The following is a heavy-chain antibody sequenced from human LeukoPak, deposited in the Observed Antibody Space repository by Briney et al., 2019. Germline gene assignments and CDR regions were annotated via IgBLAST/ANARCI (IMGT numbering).Heavy chain of an antibody. V-gene: IGHV1-8*01. J-gene: IGHJ4*02. CDR3: VRGLGSYDSSELTWPMISF. CDR1: GYTFTSYE. D-gene: IGHD3-22*01. CDR2: MNPDSGDT. Sequence: PQASVKVSCKASGYTFTSYEINWVRQATGHGLEWMGWMNPDSGDTAYAQKFQGRITMTRSTSITTAYMELSSLRSEDTAVYYCVRGLGSYDSSELTWPMISFWGQGTQVTVSS.